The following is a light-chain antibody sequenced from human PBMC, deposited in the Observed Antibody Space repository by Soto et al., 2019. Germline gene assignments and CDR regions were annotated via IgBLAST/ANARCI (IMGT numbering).Light chain of an antibody. CDR1: QSVLLSSNNKNY. Sequence: DIVMTQSPDSLAVSLGERATINCKSSQSVLLSSNNKNYLAWYQHKPGQPPKLLISWASTRESGFPDRFSGSGSGTDFSLTISSLQAEDVAVYYCQQYYSTPQSFGQGTKVEIK. J-gene: IGKJ1*01. CDR3: QQYYSTPQS. CDR2: WAS. V-gene: IGKV4-1*01.